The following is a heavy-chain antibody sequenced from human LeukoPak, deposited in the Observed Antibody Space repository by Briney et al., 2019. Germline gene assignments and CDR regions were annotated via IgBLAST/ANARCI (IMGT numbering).Heavy chain of an antibody. D-gene: IGHD5-12*01. CDR3: ARGPKWLSPPGFPDY. CDR2: ISSSRDNI. J-gene: IGHJ4*02. V-gene: IGHV3-48*04. Sequence: GGSLRLSCAASGFTFSSYVMNWVRQVPGKGLEWVSYISSSRDNIYYADSVEGRFTISRDNAKNSLYLQMNSLRPEDTAMYYCARGPKWLSPPGFPDYWGQGTLVTVSS. CDR1: GFTFSSYV.